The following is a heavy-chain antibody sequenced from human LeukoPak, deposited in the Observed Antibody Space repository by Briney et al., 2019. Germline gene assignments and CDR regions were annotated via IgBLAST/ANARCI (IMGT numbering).Heavy chain of an antibody. CDR2: IKSKTDGGTT. Sequence: GGSLRLSRAASGFTFSNAWMSWVRQAPGKGLEWVGRIKSKTDGGTTDYAAPVKGRFTISRDDSKNTLYLTMNSLKTEDTAVYYCSAHSSSWYYWGQGTLVTVSS. J-gene: IGHJ4*02. CDR1: GFTFSNAW. D-gene: IGHD6-13*01. V-gene: IGHV3-15*01. CDR3: SAHSSSWYY.